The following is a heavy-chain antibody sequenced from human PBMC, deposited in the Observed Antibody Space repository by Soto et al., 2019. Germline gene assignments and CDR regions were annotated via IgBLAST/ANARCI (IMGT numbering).Heavy chain of an antibody. CDR3: ARDGGWNSLLPTYGMDV. Sequence: VPLVESGGGLVKPGGSLRLSCAASGFTFSSYSMNWVRQAPGKGLEWVSSISSSSSYIYYADSVKGRFTISRDNAKNSLYLQMNSLRAEDTAVYYCARDGGWNSLLPTYGMDVWGQGTTVTVSS. V-gene: IGHV3-21*01. CDR2: ISSSSSYI. CDR1: GFTFSSYS. D-gene: IGHD1-7*01. J-gene: IGHJ6*02.